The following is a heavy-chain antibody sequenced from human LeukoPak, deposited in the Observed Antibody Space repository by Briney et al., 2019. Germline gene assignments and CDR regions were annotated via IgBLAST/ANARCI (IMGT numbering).Heavy chain of an antibody. CDR2: IYYSGST. D-gene: IGHD2-2*01. Sequence: SETLSLTCTVSGGSISSGDYYWSWIRQPPGKGLEWIGYIYYSGSTYYNPSLKSRVTISVDTSKNQFSLKLSSVTAADTAVYYCARGSTPYGMDVWGQGTTVTVSS. CDR3: ARGSTPYGMDV. CDR1: GGSISSGDYY. J-gene: IGHJ6*02. V-gene: IGHV4-30-4*01.